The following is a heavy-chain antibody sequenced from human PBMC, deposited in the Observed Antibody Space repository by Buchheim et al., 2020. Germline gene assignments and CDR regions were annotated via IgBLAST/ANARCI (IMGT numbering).Heavy chain of an antibody. CDR3: ARVGASTIFGVVIMGYYGMDV. J-gene: IGHJ6*02. Sequence: QVQLQQWGAGLLKPSETLSLTCAVYGGSFSGYYWSWIRQPPGKGLEWIGEINHSGSTNYNPSLKSRDTISLDTSKNQFSLKLSSVTAADTAVYYCARVGASTIFGVVIMGYYGMDVWGQGTT. CDR2: INHSGST. V-gene: IGHV4-34*01. D-gene: IGHD3-3*01. CDR1: GGSFSGYY.